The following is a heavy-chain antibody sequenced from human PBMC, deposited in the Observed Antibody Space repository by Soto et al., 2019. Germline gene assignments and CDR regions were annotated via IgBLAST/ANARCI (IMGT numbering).Heavy chain of an antibody. CDR3: ASGCSSHSCYYGLDRD. CDR2: IIPISGTA. V-gene: IGHV1-69*01. J-gene: IGHJ4*02. D-gene: IGHD2-2*01. Sequence: QVQLVQSGAEVKKPGSSVKVSCKASGGTFTSFAVSWVRQAPGQGLEWMGGIIPISGTAHYAQKFQGRVTITADESRSTAYMELSSLRSEDTAVYYCASGCSSHSCYYGLDRDWGQGTLVTVSS. CDR1: GGTFTSFA.